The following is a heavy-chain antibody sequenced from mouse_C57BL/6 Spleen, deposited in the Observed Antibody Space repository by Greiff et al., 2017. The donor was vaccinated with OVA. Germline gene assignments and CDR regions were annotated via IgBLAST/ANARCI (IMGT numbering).Heavy chain of an antibody. CDR1: GFTFSSYA. Sequence: EVQLQESGGGLVKPGGSLKLSCAASGFTFSSYAMSWVRQTPEKRLEWVATISDGGSYTYYPDNVKGRFTISRDNAKNNLYLQMSHLKSEDTAMYYCARDGYLYAMDYWGQGTSVTVSS. CDR3: ARDGYLYAMDY. D-gene: IGHD2-2*01. V-gene: IGHV5-4*01. J-gene: IGHJ4*01. CDR2: ISDGGSYT.